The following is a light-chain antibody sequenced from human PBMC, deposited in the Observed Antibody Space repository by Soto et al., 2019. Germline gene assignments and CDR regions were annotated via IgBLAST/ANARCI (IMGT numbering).Light chain of an antibody. CDR1: QSVSNN. Sequence: IVMTQSPAILSVSPGDRATLSFMAGQSVSNNLAWYQQKPGQTPRLVIYGASNRATGVPARFSGSGSGTDFTLTISSLQSEDFAVYYCLQYDDWHRTFGQGTKVDIK. J-gene: IGKJ1*01. V-gene: IGKV3-15*01. CDR3: LQYDDWHRT. CDR2: GAS.